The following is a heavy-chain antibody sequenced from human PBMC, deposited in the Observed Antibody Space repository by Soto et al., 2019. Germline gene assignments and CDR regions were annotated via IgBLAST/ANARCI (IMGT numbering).Heavy chain of an antibody. CDR2: IYNGGST. V-gene: IGHV4-34*01. D-gene: IGHD7-27*01. CDR3: ARGPSGDKVDS. CDR1: GGSFSGPY. Sequence: SETLSLTCAVNGGSFSGPYWSWIRQPPGKGLEWIGHIYNGGSTYNNPSLESRVTMSVDTSKNQLSLTLSSVSAADTAVYYCARGPSGDKVDSWGQGTLVTVS. J-gene: IGHJ4*02.